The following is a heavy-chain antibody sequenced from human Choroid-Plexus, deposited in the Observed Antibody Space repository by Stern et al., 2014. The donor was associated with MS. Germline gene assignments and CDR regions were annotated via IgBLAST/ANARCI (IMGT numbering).Heavy chain of an antibody. V-gene: IGHV3-30*18. D-gene: IGHD2/OR15-2a*01. Sequence: VQLEESGGGVVQPGRPLRLSCVASGFTLGSCAMHWVRQAPGKGLEWVAGGSYDGSNKYYADSVKGRFTISRDNSQNTLYMQMSSLRPEDTAVYYCAKDRQYLTYFFDHWGQGSLVTVSS. J-gene: IGHJ5*02. CDR1: GFTLGSCA. CDR2: GSYDGSNK. CDR3: AKDRQYLTYFFDH.